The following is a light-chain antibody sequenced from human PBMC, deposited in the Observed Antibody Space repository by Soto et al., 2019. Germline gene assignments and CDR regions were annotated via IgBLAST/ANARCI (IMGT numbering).Light chain of an antibody. Sequence: TQSPSSPSASVGDGDSRICLASQSVSTRLAWYQQKPGKAPKVLIYDASSWAGGVPSRFTGSGSGTEFTLTINSLQPDDFATYYCQQYSVYWTFGQGTIV. V-gene: IGKV1-5*02. CDR3: QQYSVYWT. CDR1: QSVSTR. CDR2: DAS. J-gene: IGKJ1*01.